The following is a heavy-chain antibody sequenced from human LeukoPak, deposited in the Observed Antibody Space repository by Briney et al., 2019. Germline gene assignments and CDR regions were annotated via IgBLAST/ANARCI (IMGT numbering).Heavy chain of an antibody. CDR1: GGSISSRSHC. V-gene: IGHV4-39*01. CDR3: AVGGVRYYDSSGLHAFDF. CDR2: MFYSGST. Sequence: SETLSLTCTVSGGSISSRSHCWGWIRQPPGKGLEWIGTMFYSGSTYYNPSLKSRVAISVDTSENQFSLELNSVTAADTAVYYCAVGGVRYYDSSGLHAFDFWGRGTMVTVSS. D-gene: IGHD3-22*01. J-gene: IGHJ3*01.